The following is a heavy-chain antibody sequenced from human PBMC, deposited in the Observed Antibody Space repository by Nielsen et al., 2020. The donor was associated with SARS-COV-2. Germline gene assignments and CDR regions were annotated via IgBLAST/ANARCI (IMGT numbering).Heavy chain of an antibody. J-gene: IGHJ6*03. CDR3: AKFRRLRYYCYMDV. CDR2: ISGSGGST. Sequence: GESLKISCAASGFTFSDYYMSWIRQAPGKGLEWVSAISGSGGSTYYADSVKGRFTISRDNSKNTLYLQMNSLRAEDTAVYYCAKFRRLRYYCYMDVWGKGTTVTVSS. CDR1: GFTFSDYY. V-gene: IGHV3-23*01.